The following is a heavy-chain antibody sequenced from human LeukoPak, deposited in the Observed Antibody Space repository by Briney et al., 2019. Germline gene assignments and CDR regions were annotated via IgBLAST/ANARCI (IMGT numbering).Heavy chain of an antibody. CDR2: IIPIFGTA. Sequence: SVKVSCKASGGTFSSYAISWVRQAPGQGPEWMGGIIPIFGTANYAQKFQGRVTITTDESTSTAYMELSSLRSEDTAVYYCASRYFDWSQFDYWGQGTLVTVSS. D-gene: IGHD3-9*01. CDR1: GGTFSSYA. J-gene: IGHJ4*02. CDR3: ASRYFDWSQFDY. V-gene: IGHV1-69*05.